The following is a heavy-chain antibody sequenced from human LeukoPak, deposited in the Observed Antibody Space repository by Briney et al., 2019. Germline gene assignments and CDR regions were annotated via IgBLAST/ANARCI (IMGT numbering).Heavy chain of an antibody. Sequence: PGGSLRLSCAASGFTFSSYSMNWVRQAPGKGLEWVSSISSSSSYIYYADSVKGRFTISRDNSKNTLYLQMNSLRAEDTAVYYCARDQSTSFDYWGQGTLVTVSS. V-gene: IGHV3-21*01. J-gene: IGHJ4*02. D-gene: IGHD5/OR15-5a*01. CDR2: ISSSSSYI. CDR1: GFTFSSYS. CDR3: ARDQSTSFDY.